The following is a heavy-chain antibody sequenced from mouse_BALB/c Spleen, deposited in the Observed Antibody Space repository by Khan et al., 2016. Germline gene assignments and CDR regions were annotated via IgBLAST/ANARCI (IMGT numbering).Heavy chain of an antibody. Sequence: VQLQQPGAELVKPGASVKLSCTASGFNIKDTYIHWTKQRPEQGLEWIGRIDPVNGNTEYDPKFQGKATITADTSSNTACLQLSSLTSEDTAGYYCARGGIYDGPYYPMAFWGQEPSVTVSS. CDR2: IDPVNGNT. J-gene: IGHJ4*01. D-gene: IGHD2-1*01. V-gene: IGHV14-3*02. CDR1: GFNIKDTY. CDR3: ARGGIYDGPYYPMAF.